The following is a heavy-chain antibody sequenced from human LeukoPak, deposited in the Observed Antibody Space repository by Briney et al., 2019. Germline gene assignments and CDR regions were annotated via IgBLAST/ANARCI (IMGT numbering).Heavy chain of an antibody. D-gene: IGHD6-19*01. Sequence: SETLSLTCAVYGGSFSDYYWSWIRQPPGKGLEWIGEINHSGSTNYNPSLKSRLTISVDTSKNQFSLKLSSVTAADTGVYYCARRAVETAFYYYYYMDVWGKGTTVTVSS. CDR3: ARRAVETAFYYYYYMDV. CDR2: INHSGST. V-gene: IGHV4-34*01. CDR1: GGSFSDYY. J-gene: IGHJ6*03.